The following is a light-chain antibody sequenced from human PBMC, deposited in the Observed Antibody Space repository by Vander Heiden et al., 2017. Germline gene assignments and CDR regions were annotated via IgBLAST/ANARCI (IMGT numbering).Light chain of an antibody. CDR3: AAWDDSLNGWV. V-gene: IGLV1-44*01. J-gene: IGLJ3*02. Sequence: QSVLPQPPSASGTPGQRVTISCSGSSSNTGSKTVIWYQQLPKPAPKLCIYSNNQRPSGVPDRFSGSKSGTSAYLAISGLQSEDEADYYCAAWDDSLNGWVFGGGTKLTVL. CDR2: SNN. CDR1: SSNTGSKT.